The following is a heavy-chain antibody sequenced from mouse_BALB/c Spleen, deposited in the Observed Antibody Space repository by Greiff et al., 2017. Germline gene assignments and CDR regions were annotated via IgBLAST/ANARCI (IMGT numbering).Heavy chain of an antibody. V-gene: IGHV3-6*02. CDR3: ARDDDYGWFAY. CDR2: ISYDGSN. CDR1: GYSITSGYY. Sequence: EVHLVESGPGLVKPSQSLSLTCSVTGYSITSGYYWNWIRQFPGNKLEWMGYISYDGSNNYNPSLKNRISITRDTSKNQFFLKLNSVTTEDTATYYCARDDDYGWFAYWGQGTLVTVSA. J-gene: IGHJ3*01. D-gene: IGHD2-4*01.